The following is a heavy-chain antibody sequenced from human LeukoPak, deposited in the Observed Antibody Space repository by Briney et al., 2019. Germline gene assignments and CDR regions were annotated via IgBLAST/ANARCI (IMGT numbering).Heavy chain of an antibody. CDR1: GGTFSSYA. CDR3: ARDYAGSITMVRGVIITSRRNDY. Sequence: ASVKVSCKASGGTFSSYAISWVRQAPGQGLEWMGGIIPIFDTANYAQKFQGRVTITADESTSTAYMELSSLRSEDTAVYYCARDYAGSITMVRGVIITSRRNDYWGQGTLVTVSS. CDR2: IIPIFDTA. J-gene: IGHJ4*02. D-gene: IGHD3-10*01. V-gene: IGHV1-69*13.